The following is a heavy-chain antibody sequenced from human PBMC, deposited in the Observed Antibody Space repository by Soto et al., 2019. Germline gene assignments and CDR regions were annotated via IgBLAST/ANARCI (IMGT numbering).Heavy chain of an antibody. J-gene: IGHJ4*02. V-gene: IGHV4-59*12. CDR1: RGSISNYF. D-gene: IGHD2-15*01. CDR3: ARVTVVAGKIEY. CDR2: ISYSGTT. Sequence: SETLSLTCTVSRGSISNYFWTWIRQPPGRGLEWIGYISYSGTTNYNASLKSRVTISVDTSKNQFSLKLSSVTAAETAVYYCARVTVVAGKIEYWGQGTLVTVSS.